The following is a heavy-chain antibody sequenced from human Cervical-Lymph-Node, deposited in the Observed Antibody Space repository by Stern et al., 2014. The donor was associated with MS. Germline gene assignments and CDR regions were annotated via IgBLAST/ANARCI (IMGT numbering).Heavy chain of an antibody. CDR1: GFTFKFYW. D-gene: IGHD1-26*01. J-gene: IGHJ3*02. CDR3: ARENEFRGSPDDAFDI. CDR2: INTDGSSI. V-gene: IGHV3-74*01. Sequence: EVQLVESGGGLVQPGGSLRLSCAASGFTFKFYWMHWVRQVPGKGLVWVSRINTDGSSIAYADAVKGRFTISRDNAKNTLYLQMNSLRAEDTAVYFCARENEFRGSPDDAFDIWGQGTMATVSS.